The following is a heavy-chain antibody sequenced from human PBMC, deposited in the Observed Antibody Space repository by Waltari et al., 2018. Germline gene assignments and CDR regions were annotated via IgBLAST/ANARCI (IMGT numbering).Heavy chain of an antibody. J-gene: IGHJ3*02. Sequence: QVQLVQSGAEVKKPGASVKVSCQASGYPFTGYYIPWGRPAPGHLLEWMGGINPNSGGTNYAEKFHGRVTMARDTSISTAYMELSRLRADDTAVYYCARVTTVTEGAFDIWGQGTMVTVSS. CDR1: GYPFTGYY. D-gene: IGHD4-17*01. CDR3: ARVTTVTEGAFDI. CDR2: INPNSGGT. V-gene: IGHV1-2*02.